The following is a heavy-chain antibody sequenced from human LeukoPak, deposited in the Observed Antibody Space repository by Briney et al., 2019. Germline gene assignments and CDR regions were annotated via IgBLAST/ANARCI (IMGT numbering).Heavy chain of an antibody. CDR3: AKEFASGYQDY. CDR2: VSYDGNTK. Sequence: GGSLRLSCAATGFTFRSYGMHWVRQAPGKGLEWVAVVSYDGNTKYYADSVKGRITISRDNSKNTLYLQMNSLRAEDTAVYYCAKEFASGYQDYWGQGTLITVSS. V-gene: IGHV3-30*18. J-gene: IGHJ4*02. CDR1: GFTFRSYG. D-gene: IGHD3-3*01.